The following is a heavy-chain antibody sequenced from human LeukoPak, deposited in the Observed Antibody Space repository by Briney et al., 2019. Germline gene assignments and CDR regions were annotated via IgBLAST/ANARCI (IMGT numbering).Heavy chain of an antibody. D-gene: IGHD2-2*01. CDR1: GFTFSSYR. J-gene: IGHJ4*02. CDR3: ARDLLMVPAATSFDY. CDR2: ISSSSSYI. V-gene: IGHV3-21*01. Sequence: GGSLRLSCAASGFTFSSYRMTWVRQAPGKGLEWVSSISSSSSYIYYADSVKGRFTISRDNAKNSLYLQMNSLRAEDTAVYYCARDLLMVPAATSFDYWGQGTLVTVSS.